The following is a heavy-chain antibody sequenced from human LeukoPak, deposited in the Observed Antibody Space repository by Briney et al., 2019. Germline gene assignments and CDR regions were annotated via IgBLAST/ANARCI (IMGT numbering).Heavy chain of an antibody. CDR3: ATYTGGYCTNGVCYTYYYYGMDV. D-gene: IGHD2-8*01. Sequence: GGSLRLSCAAPGFTFSSYWMHWVRQAPGKGLVWVSRINSDGSSTSYADSVKGRFTISRDNAKNTLYLQMNSLRAEDTAVYYCATYTGGYCTNGVCYTYYYYGMDVWGQGTTVTVSS. CDR1: GFTFSSYW. J-gene: IGHJ6*02. V-gene: IGHV3-74*01. CDR2: INSDGSST.